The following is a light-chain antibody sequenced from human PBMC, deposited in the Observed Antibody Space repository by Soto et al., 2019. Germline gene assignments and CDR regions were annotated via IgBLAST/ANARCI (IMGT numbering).Light chain of an antibody. J-gene: IGKJ4*01. V-gene: IGKV1-5*01. CDR3: QQYNTYPLT. CDR2: DAS. CDR1: QTISNW. Sequence: DIQMTQSPSTLSASVGDRVTITCRASQTISNWLAWYQQKPGKAPKVLIFDASTLDGGVPSRFSGRRSWTDFTLTISSLQPSDFATNYCQQYNTYPLTFGGGTKVDIK.